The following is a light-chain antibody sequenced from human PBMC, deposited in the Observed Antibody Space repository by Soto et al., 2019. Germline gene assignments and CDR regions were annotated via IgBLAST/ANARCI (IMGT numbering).Light chain of an antibody. CDR3: MQALKTPST. Sequence: DIVMTQSPLSLPVTPGEPASISCRSSQSLLHSSGYNYLDCYLQKLVQSPQLRVYLGSNRASGVPVILDGNGSCTASTLKSSSVEAEAVRIDCCMQALKTPSTFGPETKVYI. J-gene: IGKJ3*01. CDR1: QSLLHSSGYNY. CDR2: LGS. V-gene: IGKV2-28*01.